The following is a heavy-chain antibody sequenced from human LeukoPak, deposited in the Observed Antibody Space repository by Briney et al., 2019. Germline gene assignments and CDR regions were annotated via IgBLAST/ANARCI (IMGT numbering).Heavy chain of an antibody. Sequence: GESLKISCKGSGYTFSSYWIAWVRQMPGKGLEWMGIIYPGDSDTRYSPSFQGQVTISADKSISTAYPQWSSLQASDTAIYYCARRCCTGGTLDYWGQGTLVTVSS. CDR1: GYTFSSYW. D-gene: IGHD2-8*02. J-gene: IGHJ4*02. CDR2: IYPGDSDT. V-gene: IGHV5-51*01. CDR3: ARRCCTGGTLDY.